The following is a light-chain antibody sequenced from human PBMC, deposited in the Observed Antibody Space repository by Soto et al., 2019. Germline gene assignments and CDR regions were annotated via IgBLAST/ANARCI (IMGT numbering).Light chain of an antibody. J-gene: IGKJ1*01. CDR1: QSISSW. V-gene: IGKV1-5*01. CDR3: QQYNSYRT. Sequence: DLQLTQSPSTLSASVGDRVTITCRASQSISSWLAWYQQKPGKAPKLLIYDASSLESGVQSRFSGSGSGTEFTLTISSLQPDDFATYYCQQYNSYRTFGQGTKVDIK. CDR2: DAS.